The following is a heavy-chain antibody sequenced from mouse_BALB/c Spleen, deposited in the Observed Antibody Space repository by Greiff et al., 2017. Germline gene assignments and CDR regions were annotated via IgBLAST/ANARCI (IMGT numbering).Heavy chain of an antibody. CDR2: ISDGGSYT. Sequence: DVMLVESGGGLVKPGGSLKLSCAASGFTFSDYYMYWVRQTPEKRLEWVATISDGGSYTYYPDSVKGRFTISRDNAKNNLYLQMSSLKSEDTAMYYGASVYGAYWGQGTSVTVSS. CDR1: GFTFSDYY. J-gene: IGHJ4*01. V-gene: IGHV5-4*02. CDR3: ASVYGAY. D-gene: IGHD1-1*01.